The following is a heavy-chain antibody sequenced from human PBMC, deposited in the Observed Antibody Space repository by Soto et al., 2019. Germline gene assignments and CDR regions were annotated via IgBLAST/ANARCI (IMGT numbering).Heavy chain of an antibody. V-gene: IGHV1-2*02. Sequence: GASVKVSCKASGYTFTGYYMHWVRQAPGQGLEWMGWINPNSGGTNYAQKFQGRVTMTRDTSISTAYMELSRLRSDDTAVYYRARVGASGGPPYYYYYGMDVWGQGTTVTVSS. J-gene: IGHJ6*02. D-gene: IGHD2-8*02. CDR3: ARVGASGGPPYYYYYGMDV. CDR2: INPNSGGT. CDR1: GYTFTGYY.